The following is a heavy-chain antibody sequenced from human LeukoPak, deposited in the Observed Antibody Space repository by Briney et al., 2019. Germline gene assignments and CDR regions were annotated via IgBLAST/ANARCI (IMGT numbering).Heavy chain of an antibody. V-gene: IGHV1-2*02. J-gene: IGHJ5*02. D-gene: IGHD2-2*02. Sequence: ASVKASCRASGYTFTDYYMHWVRQAPGQGLEWMGWINPNSGGTNYAQKFQGRVTMTRDTSISTAYMELSRLRSDDTAIYYCARDRLTCSSTSCYISWFDPWGQGTLVTVSS. CDR3: ARDRLTCSSTSCYISWFDP. CDR1: GYTFTDYY. CDR2: INPNSGGT.